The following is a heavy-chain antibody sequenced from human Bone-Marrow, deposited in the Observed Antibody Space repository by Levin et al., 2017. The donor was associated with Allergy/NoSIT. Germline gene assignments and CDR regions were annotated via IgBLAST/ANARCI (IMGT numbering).Heavy chain of an antibody. Sequence: PSETLSLTCAASGFTFSSYSMNWVRQAPGKGLEWVSSISISSTYIYYADSVKGRFTISRDSAKNSLYLQMNSLRAEDTAVYYCARVDSPYYYYYRMDVWGQGTTVTVSS. D-gene: IGHD3/OR15-3a*01. J-gene: IGHJ6*02. CDR1: GFTFSSYS. CDR2: ISISSTYI. V-gene: IGHV3-21*01. CDR3: ARVDSPYYYYYRMDV.